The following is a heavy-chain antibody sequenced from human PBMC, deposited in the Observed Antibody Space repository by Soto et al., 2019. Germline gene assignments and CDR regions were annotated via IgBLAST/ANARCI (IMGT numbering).Heavy chain of an antibody. V-gene: IGHV4-31*03. D-gene: IGHD3-22*01. CDR2: IYYSGST. CDR1: GGSISSGGYY. CDR3: ARDRSGRYDDSSGYRSGFDP. Sequence: PSETLSLTCTVSGGSISSGGYYWSWIRQHPGKGLEWIGYIYYSGSTYYNPSLKSRVTISVDTSKNQFSLKLSSVTAADSAVYYCARDRSGRYDDSSGYRSGFDPWGQGTLVTVTA. J-gene: IGHJ5*02.